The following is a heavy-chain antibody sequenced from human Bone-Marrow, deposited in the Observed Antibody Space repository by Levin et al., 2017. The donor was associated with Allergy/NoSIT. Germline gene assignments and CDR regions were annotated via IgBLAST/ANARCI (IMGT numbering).Heavy chain of an antibody. CDR2: IYHSGST. CDR3: ARPYDSNGYYPFDL. D-gene: IGHD3-22*01. V-gene: IGHV4-39*01. CDR1: GGSISSSGYY. Sequence: SETLSLTCTVSGGSISSSGYYWGWVRQPPGKGLEWIGSIYHSGSTYYNSSLKSRVTIYVDTSKNQFSLELSSVTAADTAVYYCARPYDSNGYYPFDLWGRGTLVTVSS. J-gene: IGHJ2*01.